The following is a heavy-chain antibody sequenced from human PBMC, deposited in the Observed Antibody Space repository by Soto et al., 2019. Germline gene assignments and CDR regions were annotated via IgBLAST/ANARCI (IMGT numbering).Heavy chain of an antibody. D-gene: IGHD3-10*02. V-gene: IGHV3-11*01. CDR2: ISTSGTNE. CDR1: GFRFSDFY. Sequence: GGSLRLSCAASGFRFSDFYMTWIRQAPGKGLEWVSYISTSGTNEFYADSVKGRFTISRDNAKASLYLQMNSLRSEDTAVYYCASYVRGPAFYLDSWGQGTLVTVSS. CDR3: ASYVRGPAFYLDS. J-gene: IGHJ4*02.